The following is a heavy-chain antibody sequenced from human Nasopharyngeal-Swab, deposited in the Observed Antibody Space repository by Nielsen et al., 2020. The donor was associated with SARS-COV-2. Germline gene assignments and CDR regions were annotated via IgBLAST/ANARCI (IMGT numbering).Heavy chain of an antibody. D-gene: IGHD5-12*01. V-gene: IGHV4-61*01. CDR1: GDSVIGDRYY. CDR2: LSDSGNT. CDR3: ARDEHAGYDRDHYYYYGMDV. J-gene: IGHJ6*02. Sequence: SETLCLTCTVSGDSVIGDRYYWNWIRQPPGQGVEWIACLSDSGNTNDKPSLKSRVSISVDTSANQFSLKLSSLTAADTAVYYCARDEHAGYDRDHYYYYGMDVWGQGTPVTVSS.